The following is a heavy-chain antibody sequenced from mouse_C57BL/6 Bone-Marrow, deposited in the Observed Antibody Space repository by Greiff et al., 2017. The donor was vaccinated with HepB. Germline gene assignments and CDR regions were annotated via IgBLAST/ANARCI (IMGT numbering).Heavy chain of an antibody. Sequence: VQLQESGPELVKPGASVKISCKASGYAFSSSWMNWVKQRPGKGLEWIGRIYPGDGDTNYNGKFKGKATLTADKSSSTAYMQLSSLTSEDSAVYCGARRGYGSTYYYAMDYWGQGTSVTVSS. J-gene: IGHJ4*01. CDR1: GYAFSSSW. D-gene: IGHD1-1*01. CDR2: IYPGDGDT. V-gene: IGHV1-82*01. CDR3: ARRGYGSTYYYAMDY.